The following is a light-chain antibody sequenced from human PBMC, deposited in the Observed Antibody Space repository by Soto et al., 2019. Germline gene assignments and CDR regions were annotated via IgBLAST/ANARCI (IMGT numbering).Light chain of an antibody. CDR1: SSDIGAHNF. V-gene: IGLV2-14*03. Sequence: QSVLTQPASVSGSPGQAITVSCSGTSSDIGAHNFVSWYQQHPGKAPKLIIYEVINRPSGVSDRFSGSKSGNTVSLTISGLQSEDEADYYCNSYTTSKTFVLGSGTKVTVL. CDR2: EVI. J-gene: IGLJ1*01. CDR3: NSYTTSKTFV.